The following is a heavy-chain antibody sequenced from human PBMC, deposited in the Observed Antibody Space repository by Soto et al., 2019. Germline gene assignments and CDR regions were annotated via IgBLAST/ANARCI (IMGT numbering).Heavy chain of an antibody. CDR2: INNNGNT. CDR1: GGSVSGYH. V-gene: IGHV4-59*02. D-gene: IGHD3-10*01. CDR3: ARITMVRGAVSLYYYYYGMDV. Sequence: PSETLSLTCNVSGGSVSGYHWSWIRQPPGKGLEWIGYINNNGNTDYSPSLESRVTISVDTSKNQISLNLTSVTAADTAVYYCARITMVRGAVSLYYYYYGMDVWGQGTTVTVSS. J-gene: IGHJ6*02.